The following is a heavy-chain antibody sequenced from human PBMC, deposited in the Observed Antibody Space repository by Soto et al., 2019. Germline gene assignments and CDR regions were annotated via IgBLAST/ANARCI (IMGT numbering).Heavy chain of an antibody. Sequence: QVHLQQWGAGLLKPSETLSLTCAVYGGSVTGYYWNWIRQPPGKGLEWIGEINHTGGTPYNPSLKSRVTMSVDTSKNQFSLRLSSVTAADTAIYYCATRITVFGLLIPPFDPWGQGTQVTVSS. J-gene: IGHJ5*02. V-gene: IGHV4-34*02. CDR1: GGSVTGYY. D-gene: IGHD3-3*01. CDR3: ATRITVFGLLIPPFDP. CDR2: INHTGGT.